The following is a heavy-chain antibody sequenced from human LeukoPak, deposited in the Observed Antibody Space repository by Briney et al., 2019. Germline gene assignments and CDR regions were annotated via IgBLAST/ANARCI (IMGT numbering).Heavy chain of an antibody. Sequence: QSGGSLRLSCAASGFTFSNYWMSWVRQAPGKGLEWVANIKQDGSEKSYVGSVTGRFTISRDNAKNSLYMQMNSLRAEDTAVYYCVRQRRYCSGDSCCQRTFDYWGQGTLVTVSS. D-gene: IGHD2-15*01. J-gene: IGHJ4*02. V-gene: IGHV3-7*01. CDR3: VRQRRYCSGDSCCQRTFDY. CDR1: GFTFSNYW. CDR2: IKQDGSEK.